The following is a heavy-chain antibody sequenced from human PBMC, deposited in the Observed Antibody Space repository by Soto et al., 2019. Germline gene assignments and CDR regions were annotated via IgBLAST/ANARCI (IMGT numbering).Heavy chain of an antibody. CDR2: IYYSGST. CDR3: ARDQRFLEWLYFDY. J-gene: IGHJ4*02. Sequence: SETLSLTCTVSGGSISSYYWSWIRQPPGKGLEWIGYIYYSGSTNYNPSLKSRVTISVDTSKNQFSLKLSSVTAADTAVYYCARDQRFLEWLYFDYWGQGTLVTVSS. CDR1: GGSISSYY. D-gene: IGHD3-3*01. V-gene: IGHV4-59*01.